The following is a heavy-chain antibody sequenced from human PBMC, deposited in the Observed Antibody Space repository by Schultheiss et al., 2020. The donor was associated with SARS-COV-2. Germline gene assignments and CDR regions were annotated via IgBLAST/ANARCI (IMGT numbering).Heavy chain of an antibody. Sequence: ASVKVSCKASGYTFTSYGISWVRQAPGQGLEWMGWISAYNGNTNYAQKFQGRVTMTRNTSISTAYMELSSLRSEDTAVYYCARDPDLRFLEWPHLVVWGQGTLVTVSS. V-gene: IGHV1-18*01. D-gene: IGHD3-3*01. J-gene: IGHJ4*02. CDR3: ARDPDLRFLEWPHLVV. CDR1: GYTFTSYG. CDR2: ISAYNGNT.